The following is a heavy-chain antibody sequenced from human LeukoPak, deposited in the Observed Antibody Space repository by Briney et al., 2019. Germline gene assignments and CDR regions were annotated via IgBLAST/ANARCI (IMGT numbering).Heavy chain of an antibody. V-gene: IGHV1-18*01. CDR3: ARGGNSGWRTPNDDY. D-gene: IGHD6-19*01. Sequence: ASVKVSCKASGYTFTSYGISWVRQAPGQGLEWMGWSSAYNGNTNYAQKLQGRVTMTTDTSTSAAYMELRSLRSDDTAVYYCARGGNSGWRTPNDDYWGQGTLVTVSS. CDR1: GYTFTSYG. J-gene: IGHJ4*02. CDR2: SSAYNGNT.